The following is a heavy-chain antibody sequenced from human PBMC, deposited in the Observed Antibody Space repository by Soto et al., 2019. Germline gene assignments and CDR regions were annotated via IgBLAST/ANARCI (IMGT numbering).Heavy chain of an antibody. CDR1: GDSISNYY. CDR3: AREKACNWNPPGYGMDV. D-gene: IGHD1-20*01. CDR2: IYYSGST. Sequence: SETLSLTCTVSGDSISNYYWSWIRQPPGKRLEWIGYIYYSGSTNYNPSLRSRVTISVDTSKNQFSLKLRSVTAADTAVYSCAREKACNWNPPGYGMDVWGQGTTVTVS. V-gene: IGHV4-59*01. J-gene: IGHJ6*02.